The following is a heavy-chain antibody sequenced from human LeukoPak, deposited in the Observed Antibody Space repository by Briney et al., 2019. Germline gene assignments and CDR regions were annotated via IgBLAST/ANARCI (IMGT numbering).Heavy chain of an antibody. CDR3: ARDTRRYGYRPDAFGT. CDR1: GGSFSGYY. J-gene: IGHJ3*02. CDR2: INHSGST. Sequence: SETLSLTCAVYGGSFSGYYWSWIRQPPGKGLEWIGEINHSGSTNYNPSLKSRVTISVDTSKNQFSLKLSSVTAADTAVYYCARDTRRYGYRPDAFGTWGQGTMVTVSS. V-gene: IGHV4-34*01. D-gene: IGHD5-24*01.